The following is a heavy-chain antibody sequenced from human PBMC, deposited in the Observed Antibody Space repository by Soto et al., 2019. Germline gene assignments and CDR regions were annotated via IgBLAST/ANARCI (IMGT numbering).Heavy chain of an antibody. CDR3: ARFLWFGELLGNGWFDP. V-gene: IGHV4-30-2*01. D-gene: IGHD3-10*01. J-gene: IGHJ5*02. CDR1: GGSISSGGSF. Sequence: SETLSLTCAVSGGSISSGGSFWSWIRQPPGKGLEWIGYIYHSGSTYYNPSLKSRVTISVDRSKNQFSLKLSSVTAADTAVYYCARFLWFGELLGNGWFDPWGQGTLVTVSS. CDR2: IYHSGST.